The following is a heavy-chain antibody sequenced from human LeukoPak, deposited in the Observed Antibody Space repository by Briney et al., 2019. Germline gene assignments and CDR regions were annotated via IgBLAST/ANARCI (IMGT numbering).Heavy chain of an antibody. CDR1: GFTFSSYW. D-gene: IGHD1-26*01. V-gene: IGHV3-7*05. J-gene: IGHJ4*02. CDR2: INQDGSEK. CDR3: ARARGGSNSDY. Sequence: GGSLRLSCAAPGFTFSSYWMRWVRQAPGKGLDWVASINQDGSEKYSVDSVKGRFTISRDNAKNSLYLQMNSLRADDTAVYYCARARGGSNSDYWGQGPLVTVSS.